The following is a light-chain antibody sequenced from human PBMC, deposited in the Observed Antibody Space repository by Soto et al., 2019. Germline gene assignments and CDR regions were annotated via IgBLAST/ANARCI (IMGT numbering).Light chain of an antibody. CDR3: QQYNTFWT. CDR2: DAS. CDR1: QTISSW. J-gene: IGKJ1*01. V-gene: IGKV1-5*01. Sequence: DIQMTQSPSSLSASVGDRVTITCRASQTISSWLAWYQQKPGKAPKLLIYDASSLESGVPSRVSGSGSGTEFTLTISSLQPDDFATYYCQQYNTFWTFGPGTKVAIK.